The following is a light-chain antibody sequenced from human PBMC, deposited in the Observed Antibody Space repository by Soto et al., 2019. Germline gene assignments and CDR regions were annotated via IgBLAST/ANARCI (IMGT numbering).Light chain of an antibody. CDR3: QKYNSAPRT. V-gene: IGKV1-27*01. CDR2: AAS. CDR1: QGISNY. J-gene: IGKJ1*01. Sequence: DIQMTQSPSSLSASVGDRVTITCRASQGISNYLAWYQQKPGKDPKLLIYAASTLQAGVPSRFSGSGSGTDFTLTSSRLHPEYVATYYCQKYNSAPRTFGQGTKVEIK.